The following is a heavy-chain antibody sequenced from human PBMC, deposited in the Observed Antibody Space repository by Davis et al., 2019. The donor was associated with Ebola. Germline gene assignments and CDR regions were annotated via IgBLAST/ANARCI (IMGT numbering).Heavy chain of an antibody. J-gene: IGHJ6*03. Sequence: GESLKISCAASGFTFSSYGMHWVRQGPGKGLEWVALIWYDGSNKYYADSVKGRFTISRDNSKNTLYLQMNSLRAEDTAVYYCARVGPSGYSPGYMDVWGKGTTVTVSS. CDR1: GFTFSSYG. CDR3: ARVGPSGYSPGYMDV. D-gene: IGHD3-3*01. V-gene: IGHV3-33*01. CDR2: IWYDGSNK.